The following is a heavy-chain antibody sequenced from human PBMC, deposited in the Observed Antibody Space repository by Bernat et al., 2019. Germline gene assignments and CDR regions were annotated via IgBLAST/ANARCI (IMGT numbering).Heavy chain of an antibody. D-gene: IGHD6-19*01. J-gene: IGHJ4*02. CDR1: GFTFSSYW. CDR2: IKQDGSEK. V-gene: IGHV3-7*01. Sequence: EVQLVESGGGLVQPGGSLRLSCAASGFTFSSYWMSWVRQAPGKGLEWVANIKQDGSEKYYVDSVKGRFTISRDNAKNSLYLQMNSLRAEDTAVYYWARSVAVAGIRLDYWGQGTLVTVSS. CDR3: ARSVAVAGIRLDY.